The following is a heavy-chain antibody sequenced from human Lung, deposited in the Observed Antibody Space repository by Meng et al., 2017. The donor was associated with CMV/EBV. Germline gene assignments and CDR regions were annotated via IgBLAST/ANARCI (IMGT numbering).Heavy chain of an antibody. D-gene: IGHD4/OR15-4a*01. CDR2: MNPNSGNT. J-gene: IGHJ4*02. CDR1: GYTFTSYD. Sequence: ASVKVSCKASGYTFTSYDINWVRQATGQGLEWMGWMNPNSGNTGYAQKFQGRVTFTRDTSIGTAYMELSSLRSEDTAMYYCAREEDFGGHYPYWGQGPLVTVSS. V-gene: IGHV1-8*03. CDR3: AREEDFGGHYPY.